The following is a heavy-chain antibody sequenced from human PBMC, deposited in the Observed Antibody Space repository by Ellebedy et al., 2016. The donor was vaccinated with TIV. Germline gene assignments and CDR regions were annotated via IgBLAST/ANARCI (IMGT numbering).Heavy chain of an antibody. Sequence: MPGGSLRLSCTVSGGSIGRNYWSWIRQPPGKGLEWIGYIYYGGNTNYNPSLESRVTIFVDTSKNQFSLKLSSVTAADTAVYYCARSLDSSGYYPYWYFDLWGRGTLVTVSS. CDR1: GGSIGRNY. CDR2: IYYGGNT. J-gene: IGHJ2*01. D-gene: IGHD3-22*01. CDR3: ARSLDSSGYYPYWYFDL. V-gene: IGHV4-59*08.